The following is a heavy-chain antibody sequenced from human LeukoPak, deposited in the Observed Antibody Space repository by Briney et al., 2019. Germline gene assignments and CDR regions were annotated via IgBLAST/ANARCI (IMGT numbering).Heavy chain of an antibody. D-gene: IGHD3-22*01. J-gene: IGHJ3*02. V-gene: IGHV4-31*03. CDR3: ARMGRITMIDDAFDI. CDR2: IYYSGST. CDR1: GGSISSGGYY. Sequence: SETLSLTCTVSGGSISSGGYYWSWIRQHPGKGLEWIGYIYYSGSTYYNPSLKSRVTISVDTSKNQFSLKLSSVTAADTAVYYCARMGRITMIDDAFDIWGQGTMVTVSS.